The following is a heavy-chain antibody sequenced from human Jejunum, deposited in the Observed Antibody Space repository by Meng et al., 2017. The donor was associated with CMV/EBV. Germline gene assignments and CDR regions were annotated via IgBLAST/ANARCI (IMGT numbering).Heavy chain of an antibody. CDR3: VRDPFQPWAY. V-gene: IGHV3-66*01. Sequence: EVHLVESXXGWVQPGGALRLTCAASGFTGSNDLISWVRQAPGKGLEWVSVIYNDENHGTTYYADSVKGRFTVSRDSSKNTVYLQMSSLGAEDTAIYYCVRDPFQPWAYWGQGTLVTVSS. CDR1: GFTGSNDL. D-gene: IGHD1-14*01. J-gene: IGHJ4*02. CDR2: IYNDENHGTT.